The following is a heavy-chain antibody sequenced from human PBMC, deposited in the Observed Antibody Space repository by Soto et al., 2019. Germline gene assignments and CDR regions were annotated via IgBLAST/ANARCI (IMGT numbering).Heavy chain of an antibody. D-gene: IGHD6-19*01. V-gene: IGHV3-23*01. CDR2: IIGSGDDA. J-gene: IGHJ6*03. CDR3: AKTAGWDYYYYMDV. Sequence: PGGSLRLSCAASGFTFSSYAMSWVRQAPGKGLEWVSAIIGSGDDAYYADSVKGRFTISRDNSKNTLYLQMNSLRAEDTAVYYCAKTAGWDYYYYMDVWGKGTTVTVSS. CDR1: GFTFSSYA.